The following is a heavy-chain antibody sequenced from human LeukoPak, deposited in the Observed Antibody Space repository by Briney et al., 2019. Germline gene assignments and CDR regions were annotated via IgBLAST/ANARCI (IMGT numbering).Heavy chain of an antibody. J-gene: IGHJ4*02. D-gene: IGHD1-14*01. Sequence: PGRSLRLSCAASGCTFSSYWMHWVRHVPGKGLVWVARINPGGSSITYADSVKGRFTISRDNAKNTLYLQMDSLRAEDTGVYYCARSNQADDYWGQGTLVTVSS. CDR2: INPGGSSI. CDR3: ARSNQADDY. V-gene: IGHV3-74*01. CDR1: GCTFSSYW.